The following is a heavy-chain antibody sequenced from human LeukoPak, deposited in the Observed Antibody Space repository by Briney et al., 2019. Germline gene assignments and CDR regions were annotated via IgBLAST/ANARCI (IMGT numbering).Heavy chain of an antibody. J-gene: IGHJ4*02. CDR2: IYYSGST. V-gene: IGHV4-39*01. CDR3: ARHEWYYGSGSYYADY. Sequence: PSETLSLTCTVSGGSISSSSYYWGWIRQPPGKGLEWIGSIYYSGSTYYNPSLKSRVTISVDTSKNQFSLKLSSVTAADTAVYYCARHEWYYGSGSYYADYWGQGTLVTVSS. D-gene: IGHD3-10*01. CDR1: GGSISSSSYY.